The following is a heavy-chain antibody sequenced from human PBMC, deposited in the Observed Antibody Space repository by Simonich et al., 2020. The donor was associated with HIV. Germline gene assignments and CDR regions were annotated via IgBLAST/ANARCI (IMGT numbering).Heavy chain of an antibody. V-gene: IGHV3-53*04. D-gene: IGHD1-26*01. CDR1: GFIVSSNY. J-gene: IGHJ4*02. Sequence: EVQLVESGGGLVQQGGSLRLSCAASGFIVSSNYMGWVRQAPGKGLGWVAVIYSGGRTYYADSVKGRFTISRHNSNNTLYLQMNSLRAEDTAVYYCARARFHWELPAYWGQGTLVTVAS. CDR3: ARARFHWELPAY. CDR2: IYSGGRT.